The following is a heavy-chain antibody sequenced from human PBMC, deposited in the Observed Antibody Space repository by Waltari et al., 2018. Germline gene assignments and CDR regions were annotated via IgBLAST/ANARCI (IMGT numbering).Heavy chain of an antibody. CDR3: ARSRGGHSSVYYWYGLDV. Sequence: EVQLVESGGGLVQPGGSLRLSCVASGFTLSDFELHWVRQVPGKGLEWVSTIGTAGETSYPGSVKGRFTISREDAKNTFYLQMNSLGAGDTAVYYCARSRGGHSSVYYWYGLDVWGQGTTVTVSS. CDR1: GFTLSDFE. J-gene: IGHJ6*02. D-gene: IGHD2-15*01. CDR2: IGTAGET. V-gene: IGHV3-13*01.